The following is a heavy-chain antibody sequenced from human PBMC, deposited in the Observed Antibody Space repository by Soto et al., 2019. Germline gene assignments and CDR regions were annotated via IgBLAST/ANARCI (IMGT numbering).Heavy chain of an antibody. CDR1: CGSTISNY. V-gene: IGHV4-59*01. Sequence: LSLTCTVSCGSTISNYCTWIRQPPGKGLEWIGYVYNSGSTNYNPSLKSQVTISEDTSKSQFSLNVNSMTAADTAVYDCARYRSEAVVGYTLESWGQGISEFVSS. J-gene: IGHJ6*01. D-gene: IGHD1-1*01. CDR3: ARYRSEAVVGYTLES. CDR2: VYNSGST.